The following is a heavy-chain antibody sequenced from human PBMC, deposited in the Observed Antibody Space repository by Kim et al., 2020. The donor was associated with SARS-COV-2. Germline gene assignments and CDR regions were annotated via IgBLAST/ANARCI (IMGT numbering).Heavy chain of an antibody. CDR3: ARLPPWFGELLAVGYGMDV. V-gene: IGHV4-38-2*02. CDR2: IYHSGST. D-gene: IGHD3-10*01. Sequence: SETLSLTCTVSGYSISSGYYWGWIRQPPGKGLEWIGSIYHSGSTYYNPSLKSRVTISVDTSKNQFSLKLSSVTAADTAVYYCARLPPWFGELLAVGYGMDVWGQGTTVTVSS. CDR1: GYSISSGYY. J-gene: IGHJ6*02.